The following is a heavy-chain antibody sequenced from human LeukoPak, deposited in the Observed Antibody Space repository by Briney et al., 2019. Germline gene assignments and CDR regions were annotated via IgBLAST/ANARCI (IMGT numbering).Heavy chain of an antibody. J-gene: IGHJ4*02. CDR2: IYTSGST. CDR1: GGSISSGSYY. V-gene: IGHV4-61*02. Sequence: SETLSLTCTVSGGSISSGSYYWSWIRQPAGKGLEWIGRIYTSGSTNYNPSLKSRVTISVDTSKNQFSLKLSSVTAADTAVYYCARHSSRNIAASPLDYWGQGTLVTVSS. D-gene: IGHD5-12*01. CDR3: ARHSSRNIAASPLDY.